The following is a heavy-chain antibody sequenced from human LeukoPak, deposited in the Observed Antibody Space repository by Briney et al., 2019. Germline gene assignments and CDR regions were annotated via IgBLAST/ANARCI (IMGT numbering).Heavy chain of an antibody. CDR3: ARGSPRYSYGRDVLDI. D-gene: IGHD5-18*01. CDR2: ISWNSGSI. Sequence: GRSLRLSCAAAGFTFDDYAMNWVRHAPGKGLEWVSGISWNSGSIGYADSVKGRFTVSRDNAKNSLYLQMNSLRVEDMALYYCARGSPRYSYGRDVLDIWGQGTMVTVSS. V-gene: IGHV3-9*03. J-gene: IGHJ3*02. CDR1: GFTFDDYA.